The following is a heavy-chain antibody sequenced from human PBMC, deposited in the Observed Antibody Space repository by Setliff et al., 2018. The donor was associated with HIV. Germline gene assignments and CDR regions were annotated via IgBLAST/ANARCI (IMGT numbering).Heavy chain of an antibody. CDR3: ARGKPLRDGYSSSYYLGWFDP. CDR1: GGSIKSGGYY. Sequence: SETPSLTCTVSGGSIKSGGYYWNWIRRHPEKGLEWVAYVHYSGNTHYNPSLKSRLVISMDASKNQFSLNLKSVTVADTAIYYCARGKPLRDGYSSSYYLGWFDPWGQGTLVTVSS. CDR2: VHYSGNT. D-gene: IGHD3-22*01. J-gene: IGHJ5*02. V-gene: IGHV4-31*03.